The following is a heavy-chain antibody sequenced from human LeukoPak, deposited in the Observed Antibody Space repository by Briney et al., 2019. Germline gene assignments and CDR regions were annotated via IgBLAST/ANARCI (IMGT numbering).Heavy chain of an antibody. CDR2: INHSGST. CDR1: GGSFSGYY. Sequence: SETLSLTCAVYGGSFSGYYWSWIRQPSGKGLEWIGEINHSGSTNYNPSLKSRVTISVDTSKNQFSLKLSSVTAADTAVYYCASGGTTVTPFWGQGTLVTVSS. CDR3: ASGGTTVTPF. V-gene: IGHV4-34*01. D-gene: IGHD4-17*01. J-gene: IGHJ4*02.